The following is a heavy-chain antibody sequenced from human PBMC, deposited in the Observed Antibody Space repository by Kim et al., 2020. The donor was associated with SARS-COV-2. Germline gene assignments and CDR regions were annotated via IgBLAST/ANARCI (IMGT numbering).Heavy chain of an antibody. D-gene: IGHD3-9*01. J-gene: IGHJ5*02. Sequence: KRRVTMSVDTSKNQFSLKLSSVTAADTAVYYCARLTVLRYFDWLSKVWFDPWGQGTLVTVSS. CDR3: ARLTVLRYFDWLSKVWFDP. V-gene: IGHV4-39*01.